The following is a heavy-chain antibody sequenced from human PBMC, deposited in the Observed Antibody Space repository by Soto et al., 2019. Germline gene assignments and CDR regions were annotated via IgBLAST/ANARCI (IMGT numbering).Heavy chain of an antibody. V-gene: IGHV1-46*01. J-gene: IGHJ4*02. D-gene: IGHD3-10*01. CDR2: INPSGGST. CDR1: GYTFTSYY. CDR3: ARVGRSLLSFGLTPVKDNPHFDY. Sequence: GASVKVSCKASGYTFTSYYMHWVRQAPGQGLEWMGIINPSGGSTSYAQKFQGRVTMTRDTSTSTVYMELSSLRSEDTAVYYCARVGRSLLSFGLTPVKDNPHFDYWGQGTQVTVSS.